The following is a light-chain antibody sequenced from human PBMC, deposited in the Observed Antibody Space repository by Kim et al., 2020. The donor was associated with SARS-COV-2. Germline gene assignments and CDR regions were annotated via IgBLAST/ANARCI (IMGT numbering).Light chain of an antibody. V-gene: IGLV2-14*03. CDR3: SSYRRGSTPYV. CDR1: SSDVGSYNF. CDR2: DVS. J-gene: IGLJ1*01. Sequence: QSALTQPASVSGSPGQSITISCTGTSSDVGSYNFVSWHQQHPGKAPKVMVFDVSNRPSGVSNRFSGSKSGNTASLTIFGLQAEDEADYYCSSYRRGSTPYVFGTGTKVTVL.